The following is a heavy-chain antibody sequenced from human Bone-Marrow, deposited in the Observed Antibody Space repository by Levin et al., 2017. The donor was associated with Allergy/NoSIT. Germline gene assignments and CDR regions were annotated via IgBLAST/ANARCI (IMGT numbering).Heavy chain of an antibody. CDR2: IYFNKIT. V-gene: IGHV4-30-4*01. Sequence: LRLSCTASGDSIISGDYYWTWIRQPPGKDLQWIGDIYFNKITHYNPSLKSRLSMSVDTSKNQFSLELTSVTAADTAVYYCARGQRGSSGWTIFGTWFDPWGQGMLVIVSS. CDR1: GDSIISGDYY. CDR3: ARGQRGSSGWTIFGTWFDP. J-gene: IGHJ5*02. D-gene: IGHD6-19*01.